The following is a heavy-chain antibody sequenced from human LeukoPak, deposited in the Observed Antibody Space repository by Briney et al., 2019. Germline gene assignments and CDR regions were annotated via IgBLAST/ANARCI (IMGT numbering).Heavy chain of an antibody. CDR3: ARGPYYYYMDV. CDR2: ISDSGSKT. J-gene: IGHJ6*03. Sequence: PGGSLRLSCAASGFSFSTHGMSWVRHSSGKGLEWVSGISDSGSKTFYADSVKGRFTISRDNSKNTLYLQMNSLRAEDTAVYYCARGPYYYYMDVWGKGTTVTVSS. CDR1: GFSFSTHG. V-gene: IGHV3-23*01.